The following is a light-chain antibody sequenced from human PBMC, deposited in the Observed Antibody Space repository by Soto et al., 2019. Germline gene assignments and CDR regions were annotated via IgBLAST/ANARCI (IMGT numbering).Light chain of an antibody. V-gene: IGLV2-8*01. CDR3: SSYAGSNNVV. CDR2: EVS. CDR1: SSDVGGYNY. J-gene: IGLJ2*01. Sequence: QSVLTQPPSASGSTGQSVTISCTGTSSDVGGYNYVSWYQQHPGKAPKLMIYEVSKRPSGVPDRFSGSKSGNTAYLTVSGLQAEDESDYYCSSYAGSNNVVFGGGTKLTVL.